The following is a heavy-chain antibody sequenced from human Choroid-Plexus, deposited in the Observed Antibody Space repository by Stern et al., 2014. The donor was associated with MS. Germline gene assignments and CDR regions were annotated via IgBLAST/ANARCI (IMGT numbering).Heavy chain of an antibody. Sequence: VQLEESGGGVVQPGRPLRLSCVASGFTFGSCAMHWVRPAPGKGLDWVAGVSYDGSNKYYADSVKGRFTISRDNSQNTLYMQMSSLRPEDTAVYYCAKDRQYLTYFFDHWGQGSLVTVSS. CDR2: VSYDGSNK. D-gene: IGHD2/OR15-2a*01. J-gene: IGHJ5*02. CDR1: GFTFGSCA. V-gene: IGHV3-30*18. CDR3: AKDRQYLTYFFDH.